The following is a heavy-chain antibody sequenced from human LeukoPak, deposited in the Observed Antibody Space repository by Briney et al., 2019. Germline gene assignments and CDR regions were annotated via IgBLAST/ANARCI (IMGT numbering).Heavy chain of an antibody. CDR3: TTDPGNYEIF. D-gene: IGHD4-11*01. CDR1: GFTFSSYA. CDR2: IKSKTDGGTV. Sequence: PGGSLRLSCAASGFTFSSYAMSWVRQAPGKGLEWVGRIKSKTDGGTVDYAPPVKGRFTISRDDSRNTLSLEMNFLTTEDTAVYYCTTDPGNYEIFWGQGTLVSVSS. V-gene: IGHV3-15*01. J-gene: IGHJ4*02.